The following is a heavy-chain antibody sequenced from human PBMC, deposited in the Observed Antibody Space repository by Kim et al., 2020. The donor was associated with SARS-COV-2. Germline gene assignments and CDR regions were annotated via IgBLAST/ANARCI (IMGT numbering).Heavy chain of an antibody. Sequence: GGSLRLSCAASGFTFSSYWMSWVRQAPGKGLEWVANIKQDGSEKYYVDSVKGRFTISRDNAKNSLYLQMNSLRAEDTAVYYCARALGYCSSTSCLFLDYWGQGTLVTVSS. CDR3: ARALGYCSSTSCLFLDY. V-gene: IGHV3-7*03. CDR2: IKQDGSEK. CDR1: GFTFSSYW. J-gene: IGHJ4*02. D-gene: IGHD2-2*03.